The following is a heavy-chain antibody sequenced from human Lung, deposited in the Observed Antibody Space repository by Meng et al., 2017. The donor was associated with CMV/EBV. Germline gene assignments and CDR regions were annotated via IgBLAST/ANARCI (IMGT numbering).Heavy chain of an antibody. CDR1: GFTFDNYA. Sequence: GESXKISXVASGFTFDNYAMSWVRQAPGKGLEWVSGITGSGSSTYYADSVKGRFTISRDNSKNMLYLQVNSLRAEDTAVYYCVKGTGPAAIYYHGMDVWGQGTTVTVSS. V-gene: IGHV3-23*01. CDR3: VKGTGPAAIYYHGMDV. CDR2: ITGSGSST. J-gene: IGHJ6*02. D-gene: IGHD2-2*01.